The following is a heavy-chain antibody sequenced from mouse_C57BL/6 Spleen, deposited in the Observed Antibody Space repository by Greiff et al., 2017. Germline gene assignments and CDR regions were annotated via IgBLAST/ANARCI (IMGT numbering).Heavy chain of an antibody. CDR1: GYTFTSYW. D-gene: IGHD2-3*01. CDR3: ARVMMGDYAGSHGYFDV. CDR2: IDPSDSYT. V-gene: IGHV1-69*01. Sequence: QVQLQQSGAELVMPGASVKLSCKASGYTFTSYWMHWVKQRPGQGLEWIGEIDPSDSYTNYNQKFKGKSTLTVDKSSSTAYMQLSSLTSEDSAVYYCARVMMGDYAGSHGYFDVWGTGTTVTVSS. J-gene: IGHJ1*03.